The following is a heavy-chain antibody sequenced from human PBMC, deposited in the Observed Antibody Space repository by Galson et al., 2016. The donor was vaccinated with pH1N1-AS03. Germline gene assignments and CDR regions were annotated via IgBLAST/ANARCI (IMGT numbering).Heavy chain of an antibody. CDR2: IHHSGSPT. Sequence: ETLSLTCAVYGGSFSGYYWSWIRQPPGKGLEWIGEIHHSGSPTNYSPSLKSRVTISVDTSKNKFSLNLSSVTAADTAVYFCARVDSTLTSGQYDRSGYYVDHWGQGVLVTVSS. CDR3: ARVDSTLTSGQYDRSGYYVDH. D-gene: IGHD3-22*01. J-gene: IGHJ5*02. V-gene: IGHV4-34*01. CDR1: GGSFSGYY.